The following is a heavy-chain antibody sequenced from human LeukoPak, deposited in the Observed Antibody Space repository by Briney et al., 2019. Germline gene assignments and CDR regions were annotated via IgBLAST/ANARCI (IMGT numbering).Heavy chain of an antibody. CDR2: ISWNGGNT. CDR3: ARDEGKYYDFWSGYRS. V-gene: IGHV3-20*04. Sequence: PGGSLRLSCAASEFTLDDYGMSWVRQAPGKGLEWVSRISWNGGNTGYAYSVKGRFTISRDNAKNSVYLQMNSLRVEDTAVYYCARDEGKYYDFWSGYRSWGQGTMVIVSS. CDR1: EFTLDDYG. J-gene: IGHJ3*01. D-gene: IGHD3-3*01.